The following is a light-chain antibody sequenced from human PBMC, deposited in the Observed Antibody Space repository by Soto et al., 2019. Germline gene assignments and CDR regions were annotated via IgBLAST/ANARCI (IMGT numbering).Light chain of an antibody. Sequence: EIVMKQSPATLSVTPGERGTLSCRASQTVATNLAWYQQKPGQAPRLLIYGASTRATGIPARFSGSGSGTEFTLTISSLQSEDFAVYYCQQYNDMPPIPFGQLRRPEI. CDR1: QTVATN. V-gene: IGKV3-15*01. CDR3: QQYNDMPPIP. J-gene: IGKJ5*01. CDR2: GAS.